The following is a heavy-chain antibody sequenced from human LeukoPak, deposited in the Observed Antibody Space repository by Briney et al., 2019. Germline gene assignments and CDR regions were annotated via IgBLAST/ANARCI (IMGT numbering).Heavy chain of an antibody. D-gene: IGHD3-3*01. Sequence: PSRTLSLTCTVSGGSISSGDYYWSWIRQPPGKGLEWIGYIYYSGSTYYNPSLKSRVTISVDTSKNQFSLKLSSVTAADTAVYYCARTSFFWSGCYTGRWFDPWGQGTLVTVSS. CDR3: ARTSFFWSGCYTGRWFDP. J-gene: IGHJ5*02. V-gene: IGHV4-30-4*08. CDR1: GGSISSGDYY. CDR2: IYYSGST.